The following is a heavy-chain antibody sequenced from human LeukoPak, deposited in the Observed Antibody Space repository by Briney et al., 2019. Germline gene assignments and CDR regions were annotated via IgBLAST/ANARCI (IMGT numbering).Heavy chain of an antibody. CDR2: IYYSGST. V-gene: IGHV4-59*01. Sequence: PSETLSLTCTVSGGSISSYYWSWIRQPPGKGLEWIGHIYYSGSTNYNPSLKSRVTISIDTSKNQFSLRLSSVTAADTAVYYCAGSQNYYGSGDYWSQGTLVTVSS. J-gene: IGHJ4*02. CDR1: GGSISSYY. CDR3: AGSQNYYGSGDY. D-gene: IGHD3-10*01.